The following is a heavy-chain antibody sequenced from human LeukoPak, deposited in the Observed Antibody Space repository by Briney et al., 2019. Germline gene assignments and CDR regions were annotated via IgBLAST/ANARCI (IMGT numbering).Heavy chain of an antibody. CDR3: ARVLVPAVPLSAFDI. D-gene: IGHD2-2*01. CDR1: GGTFSSYA. V-gene: IGHV1-69*13. J-gene: IGHJ3*02. Sequence: ASVKVSCKASGGTFSSYAISWVRQAPGQGLEWMGGIIPIFGTANYAQKFQGRVTITADESTSTAYMELSSLRSEDTAVYYCARVLVPAVPLSAFDIWGQGTMVTVSS. CDR2: IIPIFGTA.